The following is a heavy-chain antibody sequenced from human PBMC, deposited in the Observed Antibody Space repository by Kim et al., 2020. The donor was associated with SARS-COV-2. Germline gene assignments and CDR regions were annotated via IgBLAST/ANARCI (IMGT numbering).Heavy chain of an antibody. V-gene: IGHV5-10-1*01. J-gene: IGHJ4*02. CDR1: GYSFTSFY. CDR2: IDPTDSYT. CDR3: ARRGSGYYNPFDH. D-gene: IGHD3-22*01. Sequence: GESLKISCKASGYSFTSFYISWVRQMPGKGLEWMGTIDPTDSYTNYSPSFQGHVTITTDKSMNTAYLQWSSLTASDTAMYYCARRGSGYYNPFDHWGQGTLVTVSS.